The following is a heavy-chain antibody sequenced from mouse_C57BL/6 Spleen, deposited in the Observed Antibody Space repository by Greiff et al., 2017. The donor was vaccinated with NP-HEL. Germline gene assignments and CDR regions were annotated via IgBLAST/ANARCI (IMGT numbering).Heavy chain of an antibody. CDR1: GYAFSSYW. CDR3: ARGGVGRYFDY. J-gene: IGHJ2*01. V-gene: IGHV1-80*01. CDR2: IYPGDGDT. Sequence: VKLQESGAELVKPGASVKISCKASGYAFSSYWMNWVKQRPGKGLEWIGQIYPGDGDTNYNGKFKGKATLTADKSSSTAYMQLSSLTSEDSAVYFCARGGVGRYFDYWGQGTTLTVSS. D-gene: IGHD1-3*01.